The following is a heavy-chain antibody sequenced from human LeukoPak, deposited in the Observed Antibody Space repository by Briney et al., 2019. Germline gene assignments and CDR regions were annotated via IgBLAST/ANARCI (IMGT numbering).Heavy chain of an antibody. CDR3: AARSSGSHFDY. CDR1: GFSVSHYA. CDR2: LSTSGGAT. D-gene: IGHD3-10*01. Sequence: GGSLRLSCSVAASGFSVSHYAMNWVRQAPGKGLEWVSGLSTSGGATYYADSVKGRFTISRDTSKNTLYLQMNSLRVEDTALYYCAARSSGSHFDYWGQGTLVTVSS. J-gene: IGHJ4*02. V-gene: IGHV3-23*01.